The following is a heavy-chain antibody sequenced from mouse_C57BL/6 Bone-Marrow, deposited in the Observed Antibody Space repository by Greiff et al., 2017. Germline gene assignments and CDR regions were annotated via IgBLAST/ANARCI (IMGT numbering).Heavy chain of an antibody. CDR1: GYTFTSYG. V-gene: IGHV1-81*01. CDR3: ASSPYDERVWFAY. D-gene: IGHD2-12*01. J-gene: IGHJ3*01. CDR2: IYPRSGNT. Sequence: QVQLQQSGAELARPGASVKLSCTASGYTFTSYGISWVKQRTGQGLEWIGEIYPRSGNTYYNEKFKGKATLTADKSSSTAYMELRSLTSEDSAVYFCASSPYDERVWFAYWGQGTLVTVSA.